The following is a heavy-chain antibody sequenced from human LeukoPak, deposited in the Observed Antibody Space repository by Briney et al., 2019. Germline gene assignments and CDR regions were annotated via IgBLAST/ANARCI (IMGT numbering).Heavy chain of an antibody. CDR1: VRSISSYY. CDR2: IYTSGRT. CDR3: ARYLHFGVVIHWFDP. J-gene: IGHJ5*02. Sequence: SETLSLTCTVSVRSISSYYWSWIRQPTGKGLEWVGRIYTSGRTNYNPSRKSRVNQSDNPSQNQFLPEQSHVTTPDTAVYYRARYLHFGVVIHWFDPWGQGTPVTVSS. D-gene: IGHD3-3*01. V-gene: IGHV4-4*07.